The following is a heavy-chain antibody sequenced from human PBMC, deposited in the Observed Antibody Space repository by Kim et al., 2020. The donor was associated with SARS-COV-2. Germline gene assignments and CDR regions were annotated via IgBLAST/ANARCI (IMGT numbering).Heavy chain of an antibody. CDR3: ARHGNEEDIVVVPAKQGGNWFDP. J-gene: IGHJ5*02. V-gene: IGHV4-39*01. CDR1: GGSISSSSYY. D-gene: IGHD2-2*01. CDR2: IYYSGRT. Sequence: SEALSLTCTVSGGSISSSSYYWGWIRQPPGKGLEWIGSIYYSGRTYYNPSLKSRVTISVDTSKNQFSLKLSSVTAADTAVYYCARHGNEEDIVVVPAKQGGNWFDPWGQGTLVTVSS.